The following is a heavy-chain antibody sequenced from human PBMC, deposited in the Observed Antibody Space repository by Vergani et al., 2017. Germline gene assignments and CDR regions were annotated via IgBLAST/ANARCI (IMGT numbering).Heavy chain of an antibody. Sequence: QVQLEESGGGVVQPGRSLRLSCAGSGFTLSSHAMHRVRQAPGKGLEWVAFIWYDGSKEYYADSVKGRFTISRDNSKNTLYLQMNNLRAADTAVYYCARINYYGSSGYSLTRWHNWFDPWGQGTLITFSS. J-gene: IGHJ5*02. CDR3: ARINYYGSSGYSLTRWHNWFDP. CDR1: GFTLSSHA. V-gene: IGHV3-33*01. CDR2: IWYDGSKE. D-gene: IGHD3-22*01.